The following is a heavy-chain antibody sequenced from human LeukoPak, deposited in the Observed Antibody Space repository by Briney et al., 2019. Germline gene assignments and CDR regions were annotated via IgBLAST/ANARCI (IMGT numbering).Heavy chain of an antibody. D-gene: IGHD5-18*01. CDR2: INPNSGGT. CDR3: ARVRGGYSYGFLNY. Sequence: ASVKVSCKASGYTFTGYYMHWVRQAPGQGLEWMGWINPNSGGTNYAQKFQGRVTMTRDTSISTAYMELSRLRSDDTAVYYCARVRGGYSYGFLNYWGQGTLVTVSS. CDR1: GYTFTGYY. J-gene: IGHJ4*02. V-gene: IGHV1-2*02.